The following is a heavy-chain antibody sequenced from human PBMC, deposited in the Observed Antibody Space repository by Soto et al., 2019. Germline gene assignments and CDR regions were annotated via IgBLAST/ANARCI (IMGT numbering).Heavy chain of an antibody. J-gene: IGHJ6*02. CDR1: GFTFSTNA. CDR3: AAPFYDFWSGSTPMDV. CDR2: IVVGSGNT. Sequence: SVKVSCKAAGFTFSTNAVQWVRQAREQRLEWIGWIVVGSGNTNYAQKFQERVTITRDMSTSTAYMELSSLRSEDTAVYYCAAPFYDFWSGSTPMDVWGQGTTVTVSS. D-gene: IGHD3-3*01. V-gene: IGHV1-58*01.